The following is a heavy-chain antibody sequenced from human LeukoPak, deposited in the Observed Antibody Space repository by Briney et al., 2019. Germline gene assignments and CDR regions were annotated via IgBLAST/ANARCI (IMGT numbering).Heavy chain of an antibody. V-gene: IGHV4-39*07. Sequence: SETLSLTCTVSGGSISSSSYYWGWIRQPPGKGLEWIGNIYHSGSTYYNPSLKSRVTISVDTSKNQFSLKLSSVTAADTAVYYCARGYSSSWYLNWFDPWGQGTLVTVSS. D-gene: IGHD6-13*01. CDR1: GGSISSSSYY. CDR3: ARGYSSSWYLNWFDP. CDR2: IYHSGST. J-gene: IGHJ5*02.